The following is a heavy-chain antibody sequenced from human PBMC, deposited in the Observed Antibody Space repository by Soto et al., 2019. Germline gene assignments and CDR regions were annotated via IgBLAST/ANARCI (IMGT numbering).Heavy chain of an antibody. Sequence: SETLSLTGTVSGGSIRSGGYYWSWIRQHPGKGLEWIGYIYYSGSTYYNPSLKSRVTISVDTSKNQFSLKLSTVTAADTAVYYCARVDIVATIDQWGQGTLVTVSS. CDR1: GGSIRSGGYY. V-gene: IGHV4-31*03. CDR2: IYYSGST. CDR3: ARVDIVATIDQ. D-gene: IGHD5-12*01. J-gene: IGHJ4*02.